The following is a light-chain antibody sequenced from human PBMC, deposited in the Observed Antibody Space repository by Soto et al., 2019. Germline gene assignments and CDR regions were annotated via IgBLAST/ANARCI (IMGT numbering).Light chain of an antibody. CDR3: QQHDTSPLT. V-gene: IGKV1-5*03. CDR2: KAS. Sequence: DIQMTQSPSTLSASVGDRVTITCRASQSVNSWLAWYQQKPGKAPKLLLYKASSLESGVPSRFSGSGSGTEFTLTISSLQPDDFGTYYCQQHDTSPLTFGGGTKVDIK. CDR1: QSVNSW. J-gene: IGKJ4*01.